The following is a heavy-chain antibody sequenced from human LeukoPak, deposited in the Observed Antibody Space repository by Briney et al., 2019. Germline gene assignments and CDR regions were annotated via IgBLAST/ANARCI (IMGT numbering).Heavy chain of an antibody. J-gene: IGHJ4*02. Sequence: GGSLRLSCAASEFTFSSYWMSWVRQAPGKGLEWVANIKQDGGQIYYLESVKGRFTVSRDNAKNSLYLQMNSLRAEDTALYYCAKDKRMTRSYSFDYWGQGTLVTVSS. D-gene: IGHD4-11*01. V-gene: IGHV3-7*03. CDR3: AKDKRMTRSYSFDY. CDR2: IKQDGGQI. CDR1: EFTFSSYW.